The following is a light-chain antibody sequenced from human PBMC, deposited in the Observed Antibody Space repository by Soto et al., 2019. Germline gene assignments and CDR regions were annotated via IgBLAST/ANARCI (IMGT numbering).Light chain of an antibody. CDR3: HQRNNCPWT. CDR2: DTS. J-gene: IGKJ1*01. V-gene: IGKV3-11*01. CDR1: QSASSY. Sequence: EIVLTQSPATLSLSPGERATLSCRASQSASSYLAWYQQKPGQAPRLVIYDTSNRATGNPARFSCSGSGTYNTRTISSLEPDDFAVDYCHQRNNCPWTFAQGTKVESK.